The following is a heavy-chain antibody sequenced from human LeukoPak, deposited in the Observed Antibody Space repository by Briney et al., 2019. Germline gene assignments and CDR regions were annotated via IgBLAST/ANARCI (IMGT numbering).Heavy chain of an antibody. CDR1: GGSMRNSY. D-gene: IGHD3-9*01. Sequence: SETLSLTCTVSGGSMRNSYWSWIRQPAGKGLEWIGEINHSGSTNHNPSLKSRVTISVDTSKNQFSLKLSSVTAADTAVYYCARGRGYYDILTGYYKPSTGFDYWGQGTLVTVSS. J-gene: IGHJ4*02. CDR3: ARGRGYYDILTGYYKPSTGFDY. CDR2: INHSGST. V-gene: IGHV4-34*01.